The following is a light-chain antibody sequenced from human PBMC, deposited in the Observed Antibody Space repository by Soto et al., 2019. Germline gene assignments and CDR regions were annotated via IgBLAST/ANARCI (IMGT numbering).Light chain of an antibody. Sequence: QSVRTQPPSVSVAPGQGVTISCACSSSNIGAPYDVHWYQHLPGTAPKLLLYGGNNRPSGVPDRFPGSRSGTSASLAITGLQAEDEADYSCQSYDISLNNYVFGTGTKVTVL. CDR3: QSYDISLNNYV. J-gene: IGLJ1*01. V-gene: IGLV1-40*01. CDR2: GGN. CDR1: SSNIGAPYD.